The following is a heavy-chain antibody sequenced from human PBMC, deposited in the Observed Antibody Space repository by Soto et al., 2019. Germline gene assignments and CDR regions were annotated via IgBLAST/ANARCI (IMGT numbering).Heavy chain of an antibody. J-gene: IGHJ4*02. V-gene: IGHV4-59*08. CDR3: ARRKQWLGFFDY. CDR2: IYYSGST. Sequence: QVQLQESGPGLVKPSETLSLTCTVSGGSISSYYWSWIRQPPGKGLEWIGYIYYSGSTNYNPSLKSRVTISVDTSKNQFSLKLSSVTAADTAVYYCARRKQWLGFFDYWGQGTLVTVSS. D-gene: IGHD6-19*01. CDR1: GGSISSYY.